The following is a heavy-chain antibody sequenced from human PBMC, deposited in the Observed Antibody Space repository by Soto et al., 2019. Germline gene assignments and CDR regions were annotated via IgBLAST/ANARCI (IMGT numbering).Heavy chain of an antibody. CDR1: GYTFTSYD. D-gene: IGHD1-20*01. V-gene: IGHV1-8*01. CDR2: MNPNSGNT. Sequence: ASVKVSCKASGYTFTSYDINWVRQATGQGLERMGWMNPNSGNTGYAQKFQGRVTMTRNTSISTAYMELSSLRSEDTAVYYCARGRVVVTGIYLYRQSPDRYYFDYWGQGTLVTVSS. CDR3: ARGRVVVTGIYLYRQSPDRYYFDY. J-gene: IGHJ4*02.